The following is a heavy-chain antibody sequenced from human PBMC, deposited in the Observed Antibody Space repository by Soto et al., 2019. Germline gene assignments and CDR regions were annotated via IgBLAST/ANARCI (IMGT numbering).Heavy chain of an antibody. J-gene: IGHJ4*02. CDR2: IKPDGSDK. Sequence: GESLKISCAASGFTFSSNWMSWVRQAPGKGLEWVANIKPDGSDKDYVDSVKGRFTISRDNAKNSLYLQMNSLRAEDTAVYYCARAARWGQGTPVTVSS. V-gene: IGHV3-7*04. CDR3: ARAAR. CDR1: GFTFSSNW.